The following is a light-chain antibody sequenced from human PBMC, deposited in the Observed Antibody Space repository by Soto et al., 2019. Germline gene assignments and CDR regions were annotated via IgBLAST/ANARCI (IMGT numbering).Light chain of an antibody. CDR1: QGISSY. CDR3: QQYYSYPFT. CDR2: AAS. J-gene: IGKJ3*01. V-gene: IGKV1-8*01. Sequence: AIRMTQSPSSYSASTGDRVTITSRVSQGISSYLAWYQQKPGKAPKLLIYAASTLQSGVPSRFSGSGSGTDFTLTISCLQSEDFATYYCQQYYSYPFTFGPGTKVDIK.